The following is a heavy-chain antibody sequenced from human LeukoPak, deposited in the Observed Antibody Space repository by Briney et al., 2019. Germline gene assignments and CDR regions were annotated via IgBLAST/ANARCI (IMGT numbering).Heavy chain of an antibody. V-gene: IGHV4-61*02. D-gene: IGHD4-23*01. J-gene: IGHJ5*02. CDR3: ARDGATVVTPDCNWFDP. Sequence: SETLSLTCTASGGSISSGSYYWSWLRQPAGTGLEWIGRIYTSGSTNYNPSLKSRVTISVDTSKNQFSLKLSSVTAADTAVYYCARDGATVVTPDCNWFDPWGQGTLVTVSS. CDR2: IYTSGST. CDR1: GGSISSGSYY.